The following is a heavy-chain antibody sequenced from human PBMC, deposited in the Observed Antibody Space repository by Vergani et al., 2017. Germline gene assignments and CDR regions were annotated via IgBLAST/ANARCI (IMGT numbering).Heavy chain of an antibody. D-gene: IGHD6-13*01. Sequence: QLQLQESGPGLVKPSETLSLTCTVSGGSISSSSYYWGWIRQPPGKGLEWIGSIYYSGSTYYNPSLKSRVTISVDTSKNQFSLKLSSVTAADTAVYYCARVIAAAGKEWFDPWGQGTLVTVSS. V-gene: IGHV4-39*01. CDR1: GGSISSSSYY. CDR2: IYYSGST. J-gene: IGHJ5*02. CDR3: ARVIAAAGKEWFDP.